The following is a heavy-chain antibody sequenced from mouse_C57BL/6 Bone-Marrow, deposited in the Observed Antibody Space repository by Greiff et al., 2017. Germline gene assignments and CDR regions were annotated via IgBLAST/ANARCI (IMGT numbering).Heavy chain of an antibody. CDR1: GYSITSGYY. D-gene: IGHD2-5*01. CDR3: AREGAYYSNYDY. J-gene: IGHJ2*01. Sequence: DVKLVESGPGLVKPSQSLSLTCSVTGYSITSGYYWNWIRQFPGNKLEWMGYISYDGSNNYNPSLKNRISITRDTSKNQFFLTLNSVTTEDTATYYCAREGAYYSNYDYWGQGTTLTVSS. CDR2: ISYDGSN. V-gene: IGHV3-6*01.